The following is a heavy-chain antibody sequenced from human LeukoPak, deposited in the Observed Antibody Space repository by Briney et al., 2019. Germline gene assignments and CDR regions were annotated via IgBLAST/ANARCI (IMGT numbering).Heavy chain of an antibody. D-gene: IGHD5/OR15-5a*01. CDR2: IRSKAYGGTT. CDR3: TRGSTEHLDY. V-gene: IGHV3-49*04. CDR1: GFTFGDYA. Sequence: GGSLRLSCTASGFTFGDYAMSWVRQAPGKGLEWVGFIRSKAYGGTTEYAASVKGRFTISRDDSKSIAYLQMNSLKTEDTAVYYCTRGSTEHLDYWGQGTLVTVSS. J-gene: IGHJ4*02.